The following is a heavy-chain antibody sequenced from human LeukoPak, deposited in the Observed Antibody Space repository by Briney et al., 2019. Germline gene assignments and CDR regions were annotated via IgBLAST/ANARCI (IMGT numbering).Heavy chain of an antibody. CDR1: GFTFDHHG. Sequence: PGGSLRLSCAASGFTFDHHGMTWVRQVLGKGLEWVSGISWNGGSTGYADPVKGRFTISRDNAKNSLYLQMNSLRAEDTALYYCAKDSLRGVIPGSFDIWGQGTMVTVSS. J-gene: IGHJ3*02. V-gene: IGHV3-20*04. D-gene: IGHD3-10*01. CDR2: ISWNGGST. CDR3: AKDSLRGVIPGSFDI.